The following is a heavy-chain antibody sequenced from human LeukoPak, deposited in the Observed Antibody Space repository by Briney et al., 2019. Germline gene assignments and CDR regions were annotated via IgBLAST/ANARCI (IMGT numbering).Heavy chain of an antibody. Sequence: GGSLRLSCAASGFTFSTYAMSWVRQAPGKGQEWVSAIFGNGRTTYSADSVKGRFAISRDNSKNTLYLQMNSLRAEDTAVYYCAQGYLSGWYPYWGLGSLVSVSS. V-gene: IGHV3-23*01. CDR1: GFTFSTYA. J-gene: IGHJ4*02. CDR3: AQGYLSGWYPY. D-gene: IGHD6-19*01. CDR2: IFGNGRTT.